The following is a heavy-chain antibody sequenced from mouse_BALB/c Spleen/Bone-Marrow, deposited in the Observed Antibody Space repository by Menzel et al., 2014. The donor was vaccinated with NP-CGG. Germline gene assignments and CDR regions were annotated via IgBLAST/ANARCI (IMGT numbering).Heavy chain of an antibody. D-gene: IGHD2-12*01. V-gene: IGHV1S81*02. CDR3: TRSRRAMDH. Sequence: ESGAELVKPGASVKLSCKASGYTSTSYYMCWVKQRPGQGLEWIGEINPSNGGTNFNEKFKSKATLTVDKSSSTAYMSLSSLTSEDSAVYYCTRSRRAMDHWGQGTSVTVSS. CDR2: INPSNGGT. J-gene: IGHJ4*01. CDR1: GYTSTSYY.